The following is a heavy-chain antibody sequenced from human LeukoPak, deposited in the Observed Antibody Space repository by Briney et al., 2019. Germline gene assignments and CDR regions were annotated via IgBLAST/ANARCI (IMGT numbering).Heavy chain of an antibody. D-gene: IGHD3-22*01. Sequence: PGGSLRLSCAASGFSFGGHHMSWVRQAPGKGLEWVANIKQDGSEKYYVDSVKGRFTISRDNAKNSLYLQMNSLRAEDTAVYYCARGSRYYDSSGTEGGADYWGQGTLVTVSS. V-gene: IGHV3-7*01. J-gene: IGHJ4*02. CDR3: ARGSRYYDSSGTEGGADY. CDR2: IKQDGSEK. CDR1: GFSFGGHH.